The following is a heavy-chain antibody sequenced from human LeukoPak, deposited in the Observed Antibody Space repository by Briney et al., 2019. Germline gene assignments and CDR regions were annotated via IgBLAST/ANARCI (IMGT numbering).Heavy chain of an antibody. D-gene: IGHD3-3*01. V-gene: IGHV3-23*01. CDR3: AKVPVFSLTISEVVTDDAFDI. J-gene: IGHJ3*02. Sequence: GGSLRLSCAASGFTFSSYTMSWVRQAPGKGLEWVSAISGSGGSTYYADSVKGRFTISRDNSKNTLYLQMNSLRAEDTAVYYCAKVPVFSLTISEVVTDDAFDIWGQGTIVTVSS. CDR1: GFTFSSYT. CDR2: ISGSGGST.